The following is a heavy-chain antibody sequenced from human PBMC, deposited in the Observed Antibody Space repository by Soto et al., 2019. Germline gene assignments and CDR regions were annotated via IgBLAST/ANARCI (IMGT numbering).Heavy chain of an antibody. V-gene: IGHV5-51*01. CDR2: IYPGDSGT. Sequence: GESLKISYRGSGYSFDPYWIGWVRQKNGKGLELMGIIYPGDSGTRYSPSFQGQVTLSADKSVSTAYLQWSSLKASDTAMYYCARNLGFGYSSHWYEGWFDPWGQGTLVTVSS. D-gene: IGHD6-19*01. CDR1: GYSFDPYW. J-gene: IGHJ5*02. CDR3: ARNLGFGYSSHWYEGWFDP.